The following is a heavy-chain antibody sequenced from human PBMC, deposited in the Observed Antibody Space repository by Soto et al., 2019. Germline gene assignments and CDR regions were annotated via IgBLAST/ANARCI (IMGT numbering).Heavy chain of an antibody. CDR1: GGNFSSYA. V-gene: IGHV1-69*01. Sequence: QVQLVHSGAAVKKPGSSVKVSCKASGGNFSSYAISWVRQAPGQGLEWMGGIIPIFGTANYAQTFQGRITIIAVEPTSTADMEMSSLSSEYTAVYYCARDYCSGPNWLVPVGQGILVTVSS. CDR3: ARDYCSGPNWLVP. J-gene: IGHJ5*02. D-gene: IGHD3-10*01. CDR2: IIPIFGTA.